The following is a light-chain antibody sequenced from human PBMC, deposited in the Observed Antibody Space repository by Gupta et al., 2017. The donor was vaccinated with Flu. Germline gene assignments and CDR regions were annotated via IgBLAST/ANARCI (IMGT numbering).Light chain of an antibody. CDR3: HQYNSGQT. V-gene: IGKV3-15*01. CDR2: RAS. CDR1: QSVGSN. J-gene: IGKJ2*01. Sequence: EIVMTQSPATLSVSPGERATFSCRASQSVGSNFARYQQKPGQAPRLLIHRASVRATGIPSRFSGSGYGTDFTLTISSLQSEDSAVYFCHQYNSGQTFGQGTKLEI.